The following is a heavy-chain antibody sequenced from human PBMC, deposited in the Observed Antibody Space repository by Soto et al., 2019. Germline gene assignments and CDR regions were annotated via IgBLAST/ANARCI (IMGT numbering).Heavy chain of an antibody. D-gene: IGHD3-3*01. CDR3: AGCRDFWSGYCNWFDP. V-gene: IGHV4-30-4*01. J-gene: IGHJ5*02. Sequence: PSETLSLTCTVSGGSISSGDYYWSWIRQPPGKGLEWIGYIYYSGSTYYHPSLKSRVTISVDTSKNQCSLKLSSVTAADTAVYYCAGCRDFWSGYCNWFDPWGQGTLVTVSS. CDR2: IYYSGST. CDR1: GGSISSGDYY.